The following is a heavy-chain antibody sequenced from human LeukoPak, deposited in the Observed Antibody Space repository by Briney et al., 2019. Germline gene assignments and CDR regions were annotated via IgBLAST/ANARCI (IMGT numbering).Heavy chain of an antibody. Sequence: SETLSLTCSVSGGSISSHNWSWIRQAAGKGLEWIGHISASGTTNYNPSLKSRVTISVDTSKNQFSLKLSSVTAADTAVYYCARLFLEWLLYVDYWGQGTLVTVSS. CDR2: ISASGTT. J-gene: IGHJ4*02. CDR3: ARLFLEWLLYVDY. D-gene: IGHD3-3*01. CDR1: GGSISSHN. V-gene: IGHV4-4*08.